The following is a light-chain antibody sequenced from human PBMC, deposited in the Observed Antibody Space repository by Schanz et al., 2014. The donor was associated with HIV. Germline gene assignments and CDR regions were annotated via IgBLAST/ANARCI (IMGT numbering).Light chain of an antibody. CDR2: DNN. CDR1: SSNIGDNF. V-gene: IGLV1-51*01. CDR3: GTWDSSLSAVV. Sequence: QSVLTQPPSVSAAPGQWVTISCSGSSSNIGDNFVSWYQQLPGTAPKLLIYDNNKRPSGIPDRFSGSKSGTSATLGITGLQTGDEADYYCGTWDSSLSAVVFGGGTKVTVL. J-gene: IGLJ2*01.